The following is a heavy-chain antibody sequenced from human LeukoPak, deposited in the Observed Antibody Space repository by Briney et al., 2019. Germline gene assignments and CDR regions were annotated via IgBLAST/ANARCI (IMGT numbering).Heavy chain of an antibody. D-gene: IGHD6-19*01. CDR1: GGSISGSSYY. Sequence: PSETLSLTCTVSGGSISGSSYYWGWIRQPPGKGLEWIGSIYYSGSTYYNPSLKSRVTISVDTSKNQFSLKLSSVTAADTAVYYWARGIRVAGYYFDYWGQGTLVTVSS. CDR2: IYYSGST. CDR3: ARGIRVAGYYFDY. J-gene: IGHJ4*02. V-gene: IGHV4-39*01.